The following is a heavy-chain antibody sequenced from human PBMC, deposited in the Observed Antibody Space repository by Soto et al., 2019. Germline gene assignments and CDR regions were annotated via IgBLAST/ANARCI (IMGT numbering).Heavy chain of an antibody. D-gene: IGHD3-3*01. CDR3: ARDGVTIFGVVSYYFDY. J-gene: IGHJ4*02. V-gene: IGHV3-33*01. CDR1: GFTFSSYG. CDR2: IWYDGSNK. Sequence: GGSLRLSCAASGFTFSSYGMHWVRQAPGKGLEWVAVIWYDGSNKYYADSVKGRFTISRDNSKNTLYLQMNSLRAEDTAVYYCARDGVTIFGVVSYYFDYWGQGTLVTVSS.